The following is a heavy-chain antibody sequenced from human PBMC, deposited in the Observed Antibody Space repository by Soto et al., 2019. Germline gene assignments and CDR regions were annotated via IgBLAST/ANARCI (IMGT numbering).Heavy chain of an antibody. J-gene: IGHJ4*02. CDR2: IYYSGST. Sequence: QVQLQESGPGLVKPSETLSLTCTVSGGSISSYYWSWIRQPPGKGLEWIGYIYYSGSTNYNPSLTRRVTISVDTPTNQFSLKLSSVTAADTAVYYCASRWGRSFDYWGQGTLVTVSS. CDR3: ASRWGRSFDY. D-gene: IGHD2-15*01. CDR1: GGSISSYY. V-gene: IGHV4-59*08.